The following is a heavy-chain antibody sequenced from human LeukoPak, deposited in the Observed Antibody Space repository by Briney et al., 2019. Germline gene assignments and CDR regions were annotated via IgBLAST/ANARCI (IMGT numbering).Heavy chain of an antibody. V-gene: IGHV4-59*01. CDR2: IYYSGST. J-gene: IGHJ4*02. D-gene: IGHD3-22*01. Sequence: SETLSLTCTVPGGSISSYYWSWIRQPPGKGLEWIGYIYYSGSTNYNPSLKSRVTISVDTSKNQFSLKLSSVTAADTAVYYCARDAGPYYYDSKGYFDYWGQGTLVTVSS. CDR3: ARDAGPYYYDSKGYFDY. CDR1: GGSISSYY.